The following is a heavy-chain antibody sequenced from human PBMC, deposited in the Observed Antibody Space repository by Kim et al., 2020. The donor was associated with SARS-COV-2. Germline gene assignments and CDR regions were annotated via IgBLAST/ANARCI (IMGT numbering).Heavy chain of an antibody. Sequence: YSNPSLKSRVTISVDTSKNQFSLKLSSVTAADTAVYYCARLQNSGYYFDYWGQGTLVTVSS. D-gene: IGHD5-12*01. CDR3: ARLQNSGYYFDY. V-gene: IGHV4-39*01. J-gene: IGHJ4*02.